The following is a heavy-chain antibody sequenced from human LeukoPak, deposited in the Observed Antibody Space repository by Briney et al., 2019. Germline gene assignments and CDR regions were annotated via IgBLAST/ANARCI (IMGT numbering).Heavy chain of an antibody. V-gene: IGHV4-59*11. CDR2: IHYSGKA. CDR3: ARFGVDYDMDV. CDR1: GGSISGHY. Sequence: PSETLSLTCTVSGGSISGHYWTWVRQPPGEGLEWIGQIHYSGKADYNPSLRSRITISVDTSKNQMSLKVTSVTAADTAVYYCARFGVDYDMDVWVQGTTVTVS. J-gene: IGHJ6*02. D-gene: IGHD3-16*01.